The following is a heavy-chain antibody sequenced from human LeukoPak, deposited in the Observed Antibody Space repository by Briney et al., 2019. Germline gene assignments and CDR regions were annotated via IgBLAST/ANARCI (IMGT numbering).Heavy chain of an antibody. CDR2: IYYSGST. CDR1: GGSISSSSYY. V-gene: IGHV4-39*01. Sequence: SETLSLTCTVSGGSISSSSYYWGWIRQPPGKGLEWIGSIYYSGSTYYNPSLKSRVTISVDTSKNQFSLKLSSVTAADTAVYYCARPSDDSSGYFRDPSFDYWGQGTLVTVSS. J-gene: IGHJ4*02. D-gene: IGHD3-22*01. CDR3: ARPSDDSSGYFRDPSFDY.